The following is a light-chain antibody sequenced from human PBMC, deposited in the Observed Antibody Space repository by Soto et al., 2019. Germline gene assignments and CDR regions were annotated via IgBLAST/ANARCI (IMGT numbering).Light chain of an antibody. J-gene: IGKJ1*01. V-gene: IGKV3-20*01. CDR1: QTVSSSQ. CDR2: GAS. CDR3: QQYNNWPRT. Sequence: EIVLTQSPGTLSLSPGERATLSCRASQTVSSSQLAWYQQKPGQAPRLLIFGASSRATDIPDRFSGSGSGTEFTLTISSLQSEDFAVYYCQQYNNWPRTFGQGTKVDIK.